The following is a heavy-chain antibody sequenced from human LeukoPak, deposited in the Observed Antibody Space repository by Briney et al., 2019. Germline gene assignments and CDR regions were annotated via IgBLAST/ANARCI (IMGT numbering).Heavy chain of an antibody. CDR2: IIPIFGIA. V-gene: IGHV1-69*04. D-gene: IGHD3-22*01. J-gene: IGHJ4*02. CDR1: GGTFSSYA. Sequence: SVKVSCKASGGTFSSYAISWVRQAPGQGLEGMGRIIPIFGIANYAQKFQGRVTITADKSTSTAYMELSSLRSEDTAVYYCARDLPRGAYYDSSGPFDYWGQGTLVTVSS. CDR3: ARDLPRGAYYDSSGPFDY.